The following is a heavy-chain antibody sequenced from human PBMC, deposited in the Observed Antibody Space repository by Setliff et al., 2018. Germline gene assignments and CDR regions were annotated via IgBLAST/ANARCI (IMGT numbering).Heavy chain of an antibody. V-gene: IGHV1-18*01. D-gene: IGHD3-22*01. CDR2: INNYNFNT. CDR1: GFTFTVYG. CDR3: ARINFYVSSGYYYAPEL. J-gene: IGHJ4*02. Sequence: ASVKVSCKSSGFTFTVYGTTWVRQVPGQGLEWMGWINNYNFNTQYAQKFQGRVTVTTDTSTTTAYMELRSLRADDTAVYYCARINFYVSSGYYYAPELWGQGTTVTVSS.